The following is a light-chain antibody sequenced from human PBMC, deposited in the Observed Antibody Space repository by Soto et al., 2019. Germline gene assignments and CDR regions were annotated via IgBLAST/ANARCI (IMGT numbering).Light chain of an antibody. J-gene: IGKJ5*01. Sequence: EXXMSRYPASFSVXLGLPVTIICRASQGISSWLAWYQKKPGKAXKXXXYAESSLKSGVPSRLSGSGSGTDFTLNISSMQPEDFATYYCQQANSCPITFGQGTRLEI. CDR1: QGISSW. CDR2: AES. V-gene: IGKV1-12*01. CDR3: QQANSCPIT.